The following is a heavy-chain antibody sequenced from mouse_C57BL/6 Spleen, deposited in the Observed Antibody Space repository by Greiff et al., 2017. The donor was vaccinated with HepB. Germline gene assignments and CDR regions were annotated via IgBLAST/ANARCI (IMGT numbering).Heavy chain of an antibody. CDR2: IYPGDGDT. CDR1: GYAFSSYW. V-gene: IGHV1-80*01. CDR3: AREGIDYYGSSWYFDV. D-gene: IGHD1-1*01. J-gene: IGHJ1*03. Sequence: VQLQESGAELVKPGASVKISCKASGYAFSSYWMNWVKQRPGKGLEWIGQIYPGDGDTNYNGKFKGKATLTADKSSSTAYMQLSSLTSEDSAVYFCAREGIDYYGSSWYFDVWGTGTTVTVSS.